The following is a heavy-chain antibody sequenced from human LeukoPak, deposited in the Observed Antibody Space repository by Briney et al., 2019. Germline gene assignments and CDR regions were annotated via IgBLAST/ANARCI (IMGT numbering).Heavy chain of an antibody. CDR1: GGSISSSSYY. D-gene: IGHD6-19*01. Sequence: PSETLSLTCTVSGGSISSSSYYWGWIRQPPGKGLEWIGSIYYSGSTYYNPSLKSRVTISVDTSKNQFSLKLSSVTAADTAVYYCARAGAVAGGKNAFDIWGQGTMVTVSS. J-gene: IGHJ3*02. V-gene: IGHV4-39*01. CDR3: ARAGAVAGGKNAFDI. CDR2: IYYSGST.